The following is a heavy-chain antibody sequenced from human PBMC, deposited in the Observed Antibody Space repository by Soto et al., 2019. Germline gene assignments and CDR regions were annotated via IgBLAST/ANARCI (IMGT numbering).Heavy chain of an antibody. D-gene: IGHD3-22*01. CDR2: SSDRAQGNSK. J-gene: IGHJ4*02. V-gene: IGHV3-72*01. CDR3: ARATYFSDSSGDTRRFYY. Sequence: GGSLRLSCAGYGFTLSDHYIAWVGKAPGKGLEWDGRSSDRAQGNSKVYAEAVKGRLPASGDKSKDSVYLQMNSQKTEDTSVYYWARATYFSDSSGDTRRFYYWGQGTLVTVSS. CDR1: GFTLSDHY.